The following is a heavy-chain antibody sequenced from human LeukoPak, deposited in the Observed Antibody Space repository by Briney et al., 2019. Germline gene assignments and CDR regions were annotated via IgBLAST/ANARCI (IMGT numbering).Heavy chain of an antibody. D-gene: IGHD5/OR15-5a*01. CDR3: ARDQSTYGMDV. V-gene: IGHV4-30-2*01. CDR2: IYHSGST. CDR1: GGSISSGGYS. Sequence: SQTLSLTCAVSGGSISSGGYSWSWIRQPPGKGLEWIGYIYHSGSTYYNPSLKSRVTISVDRSKNQFSLKLSSVTAADTAVYYCARDQSTYGMDVWGQGTTVTVSS. J-gene: IGHJ6*02.